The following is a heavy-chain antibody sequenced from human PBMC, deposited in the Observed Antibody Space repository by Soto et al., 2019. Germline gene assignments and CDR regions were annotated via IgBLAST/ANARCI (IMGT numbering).Heavy chain of an antibody. D-gene: IGHD6-19*01. Sequence: QVQLQESGPGLVKPSQTLSLTCTVSGGSISSGGYYWSWIRQLPGKGLEWIGYIYYSGSTYYNPSIKSRVTISVDTSKNQFSLKLSSVTAADTAVYYCATRIAVAGTDYWGQGTLVTVSS. V-gene: IGHV4-31*03. CDR1: GGSISSGGYY. J-gene: IGHJ4*02. CDR2: IYYSGST. CDR3: ATRIAVAGTDY.